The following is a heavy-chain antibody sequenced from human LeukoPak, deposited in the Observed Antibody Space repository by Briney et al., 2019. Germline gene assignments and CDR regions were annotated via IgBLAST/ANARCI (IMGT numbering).Heavy chain of an antibody. D-gene: IGHD4-23*01. Sequence: GSLRLSCAASGFTFSSYAMHWVRQAPGKGLEWVAVIWFDGSNKYYADSVKGRFTISRDNSKNTLFLQINSLRAEDTAMYYCARDRETYGANSPFDYWGRGTLVTVSS. CDR2: IWFDGSNK. V-gene: IGHV3-33*08. CDR3: ARDRETYGANSPFDY. J-gene: IGHJ4*02. CDR1: GFTFSSYA.